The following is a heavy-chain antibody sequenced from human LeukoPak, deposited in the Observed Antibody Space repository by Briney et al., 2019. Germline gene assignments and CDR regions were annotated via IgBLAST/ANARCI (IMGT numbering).Heavy chain of an antibody. Sequence: GGSLRLSCAASGFTFSSYAMSWVRQAPGKGLEWVSAISGSGGSTYYADSVKGRFTISRDNSKNTLYLQMNSLRAEDTAVYYRAKASPITIFGVVNLFDYWGQGTLVTVSS. CDR3: AKASPITIFGVVNLFDY. CDR2: ISGSGGST. J-gene: IGHJ4*02. D-gene: IGHD3-3*01. CDR1: GFTFSSYA. V-gene: IGHV3-23*01.